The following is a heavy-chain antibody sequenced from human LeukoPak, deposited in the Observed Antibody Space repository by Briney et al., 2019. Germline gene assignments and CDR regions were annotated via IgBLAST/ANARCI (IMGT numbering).Heavy chain of an antibody. V-gene: IGHV3-74*01. CDR1: GFTSSSYW. D-gene: IGHD3-22*01. CDR3: ARDYYDSSGYYYI. Sequence: GGSLRLSCAASGFTSSSYWMHWVRQAPGKGLVWVSRINSDGSTTSYADSVKGRFTISRDNAKNTLYLQMNSLSAEDTAVYYCARDYYDSSGYYYIWGQGTLVTVSS. J-gene: IGHJ4*02. CDR2: INSDGSTT.